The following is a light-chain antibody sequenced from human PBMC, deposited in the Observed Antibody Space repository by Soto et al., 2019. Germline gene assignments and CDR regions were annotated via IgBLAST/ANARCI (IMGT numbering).Light chain of an antibody. CDR1: SSDVGSYNL. V-gene: IGLV2-23*01. Sequence: QSVLTQPASVSGSPGQSITISCTGTSSDVGSYNLVSWYQHHPGKAPKLMIYEGSKRPSGVSSRFSGSKSGNTASLTISGLQAEDEDDYYCCSYAGSRTIYVFGTGTKVTVL. CDR2: EGS. CDR3: CSYAGSRTIYV. J-gene: IGLJ1*01.